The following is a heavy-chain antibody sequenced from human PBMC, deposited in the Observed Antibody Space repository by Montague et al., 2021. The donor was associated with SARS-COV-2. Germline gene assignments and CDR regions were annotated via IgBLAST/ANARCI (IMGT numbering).Heavy chain of an antibody. CDR1: GGSISSYY. CDR2: IYYSGST. V-gene: IGHV4-59*01. J-gene: IGHJ3*02. Sequence: SETLSLTCTVSGGSISSYYWSWIRQPPRKGLEWIGHIYYSGSTNYNPSLKSRVTISVDTSKNQFSLKLSSVTAADTAVYYCARGPRAFDIWGQGTMVTVSS. CDR3: ARGPRAFDI.